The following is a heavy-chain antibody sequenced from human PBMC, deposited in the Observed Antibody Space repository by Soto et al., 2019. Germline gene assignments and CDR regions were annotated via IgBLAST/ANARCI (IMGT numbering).Heavy chain of an antibody. CDR3: AREKYFGVVFRYYFDY. CDR2: IKEDGSEK. J-gene: IGHJ4*02. Sequence: SLRLSCAASGFTFNNFWMSWVRQAPGKGLEWVANIKEDGSEKYYVDSVKGRFTISRDNAKNSLYLQMNSLRTEDTAVYYCAREKYFGVVFRYYFDYWGQGTLVTVSS. V-gene: IGHV3-7*03. D-gene: IGHD3-3*01. CDR1: GFTFNNFW.